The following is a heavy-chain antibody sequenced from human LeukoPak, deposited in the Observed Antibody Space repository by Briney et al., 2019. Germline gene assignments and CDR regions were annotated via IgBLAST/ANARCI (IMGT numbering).Heavy chain of an antibody. CDR2: INHSGST. J-gene: IGHJ3*02. D-gene: IGHD4-23*01. CDR1: GGSFSGYY. CDR3: ARSYGGNFFPDAFDI. V-gene: IGHV4-34*01. Sequence: SETLSLTCAVYGGSFSGYYWGWIRQPPGKGLEWIGEINHSGSTNYNPSLKSRVTISVDTSKNQFSLKLSSVTAADTAVYYCARSYGGNFFPDAFDIWGQGTMVTVSS.